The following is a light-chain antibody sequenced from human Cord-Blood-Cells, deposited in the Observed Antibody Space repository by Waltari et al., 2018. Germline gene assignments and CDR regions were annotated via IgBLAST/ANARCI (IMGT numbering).Light chain of an antibody. J-gene: IGKJ1*01. CDR2: GAS. Sequence: EIVLTQSPGTLSLSPGERATLSCRASQSVSSSYLAWYQQKPGQAPRLLIYGASSRATGIPDRFSGSGSGTDLTLTISRLEPEDFAVYYCQQYGSSQTWTFGQGTKVEIK. CDR1: QSVSSSY. V-gene: IGKV3-20*01. CDR3: QQYGSSQTWT.